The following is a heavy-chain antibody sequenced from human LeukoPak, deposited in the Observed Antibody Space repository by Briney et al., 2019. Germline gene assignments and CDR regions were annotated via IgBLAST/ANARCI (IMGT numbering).Heavy chain of an antibody. Sequence: PGGSLRLSCEVSGFRLTTYGTHWVRQAPGKGLEWVAYIPFDGSDEYYVDSVKGRFTISRDNSKNTLYLQMNSLRAEDTAVYYCARSLNYYDSSGPRFRWFDPWGQGTLVTVSS. CDR1: GFRLTTYG. CDR2: IPFDGSDE. D-gene: IGHD3-22*01. V-gene: IGHV3-30*02. J-gene: IGHJ5*02. CDR3: ARSLNYYDSSGPRFRWFDP.